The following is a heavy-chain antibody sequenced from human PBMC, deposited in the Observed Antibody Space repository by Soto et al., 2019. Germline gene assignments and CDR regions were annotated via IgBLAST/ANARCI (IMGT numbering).Heavy chain of an antibody. CDR1: GFTFSSYS. CDR2: ISSSSSYI. CDR3: ARGTGDYDFWSGYHATDYFDY. V-gene: IGHV3-21*01. D-gene: IGHD3-3*01. Sequence: GGSLRLSCAASGFTFSSYSMNWVRQAPGKGLEWVSSISSSSSYIYYADSVKGRFTISRDNAKNSLYLQMNSLRAEDTAVYYCARGTGDYDFWSGYHATDYFDYWGQGTLVTVSS. J-gene: IGHJ4*02.